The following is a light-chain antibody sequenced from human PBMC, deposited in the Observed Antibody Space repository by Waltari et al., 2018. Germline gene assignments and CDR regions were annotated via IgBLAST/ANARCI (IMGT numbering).Light chain of an antibody. CDR1: QSVSSSY. CDR3: QQYGSSPYT. V-gene: IGKV3-20*01. CDR2: GAS. J-gene: IGKJ2*01. Sequence: EIVLTQSPGTLSLSPGERATLSCRASQSVSSSYVAWYQQKPGQAPRLLIYGASSRATGIPDRFSGSGSGTVFTLTISRLEPEDFAVYYCQQYGSSPYTFGQGTKLEIK.